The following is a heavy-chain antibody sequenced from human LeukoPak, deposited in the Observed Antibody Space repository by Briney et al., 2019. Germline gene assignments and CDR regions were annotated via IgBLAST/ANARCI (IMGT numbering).Heavy chain of an antibody. V-gene: IGHV1-18*01. D-gene: IGHD4-17*01. Sequence: ASVEVSCKASGYSFSSYHITWVRQAPGQGLEWMGWISGYNGKTNYAQKLQGRVTMTTDTSTTTAYMELRSLRSDDTAMYYCVRDWYDDYALGYWGQGTLVTVSS. CDR1: GYSFSSYH. J-gene: IGHJ4*02. CDR3: VRDWYDDYALGY. CDR2: ISGYNGKT.